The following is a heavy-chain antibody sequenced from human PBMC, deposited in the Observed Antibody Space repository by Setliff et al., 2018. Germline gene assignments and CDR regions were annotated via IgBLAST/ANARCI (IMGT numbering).Heavy chain of an antibody. Sequence: PSETLSLTCTVSGGSISNSTFYWGWIRQPPGKGLEWIGSINYYGSIFDDGTTYSTYYNPSLKSRATISIDTSKSQFSLKLSSMTAADTALYYCARNPDFLQYSFDLWGRGTLGTVS. CDR3: ARNPDFLQYSFDL. J-gene: IGHJ2*01. CDR1: GGSISNSTFY. CDR2: INYYGSIFDDGTTYST. V-gene: IGHV4-39*07. D-gene: IGHD5-12*01.